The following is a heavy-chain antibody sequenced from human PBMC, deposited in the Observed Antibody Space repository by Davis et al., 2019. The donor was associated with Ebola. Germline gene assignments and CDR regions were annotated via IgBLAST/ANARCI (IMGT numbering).Heavy chain of an antibody. V-gene: IGHV4-34*01. Sequence: GSLRLSCAVHGGSFSGYYWSWIRQPPGKGLEWIGEMDHSGNTNYNPSLKSRVTISIDTSKKQISLNLTSVTAADTAVYYCARGQSGSDYSLWQYWGQGTLVTVSS. CDR1: GGSFSGYY. J-gene: IGHJ4*02. CDR2: MDHSGNT. D-gene: IGHD3-10*01. CDR3: ARGQSGSDYSLWQY.